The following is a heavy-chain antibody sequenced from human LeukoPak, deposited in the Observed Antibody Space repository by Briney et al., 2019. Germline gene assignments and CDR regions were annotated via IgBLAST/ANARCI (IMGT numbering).Heavy chain of an antibody. V-gene: IGHV3-20*04. D-gene: IGHD1-26*01. Sequence: PGGSLRLSCAASGFTFDDYGMSWVRQAPGKGLEWVSGINWNGGSTGYADSVKGRFTISRDNAKNSLYLQMNSLRAEDTAVYYCARVGAPYSGSYPSPDYWGQGTLVTVSS. CDR2: INWNGGST. CDR3: ARVGAPYSGSYPSPDY. J-gene: IGHJ4*02. CDR1: GFTFDDYG.